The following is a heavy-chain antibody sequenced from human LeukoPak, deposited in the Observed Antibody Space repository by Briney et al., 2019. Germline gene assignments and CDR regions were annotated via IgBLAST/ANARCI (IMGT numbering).Heavy chain of an antibody. CDR3: AKDTGGNFDY. J-gene: IGHJ4*02. V-gene: IGHV3-53*05. CDR2: IYSGNIT. D-gene: IGHD2-8*02. CDR1: GFTVSSNY. Sequence: PGGSLRLSCAASGFTVSSNYMSWVRQAPGKGLEWVSIIYSGNITYYADSVKGRFTISRDNSKNTLYLQMNSLRAEDTAVYYCAKDTGGNFDYWGQGTLVTVSS.